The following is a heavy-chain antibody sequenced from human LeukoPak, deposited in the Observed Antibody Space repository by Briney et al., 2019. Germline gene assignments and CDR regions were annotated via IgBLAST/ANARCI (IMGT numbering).Heavy chain of an antibody. Sequence: GASAKVSCKASGGTFSSYAISWVRQAPGQGLEWMGWINPNSGGTNYAQKFQGRVTMTRDTSISTAYMELSRLRSDDTAVYYCARDYTPNNYYYYMDVWGKGTTVTISS. D-gene: IGHD4/OR15-4a*01. V-gene: IGHV1-2*02. J-gene: IGHJ6*03. CDR3: ARDYTPNNYYYYMDV. CDR2: INPNSGGT. CDR1: GGTFSSYA.